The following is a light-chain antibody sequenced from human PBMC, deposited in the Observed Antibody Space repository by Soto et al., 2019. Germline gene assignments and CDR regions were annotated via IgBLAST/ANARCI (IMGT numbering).Light chain of an antibody. Sequence: QSALTQPASVSGSPGQSITISCTGTSSDVGGYNYVSWYQQYPGKAPKVMIYDVNNRPSGVSNRFSGSKSGNTASLTISGHQAEDEADYSGIPYTSSNPLLFGGGTKLTVL. V-gene: IGLV2-14*01. CDR3: IPYTSSNPLL. CDR2: DVN. CDR1: SSDVGGYNY. J-gene: IGLJ2*01.